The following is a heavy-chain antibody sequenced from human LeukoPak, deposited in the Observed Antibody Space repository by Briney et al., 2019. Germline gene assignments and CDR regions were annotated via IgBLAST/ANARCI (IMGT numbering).Heavy chain of an antibody. CDR1: GFTFSSYG. CDR3: ARGGHCSTTSCSNYDGMDV. J-gene: IGHJ6*02. V-gene: IGHV3-33*01. Sequence: GRSLRLSCAASGFTFSSYGMHWVRQAPGKGMEWAAATWYDGSNKYYADSVKGRFTISRDNSKNTLYLQMNSLRAEDTAVYFCARGGHCSTTSCSNYDGMDVWGQGTTLTVSS. CDR2: TWYDGSNK. D-gene: IGHD2-2*01.